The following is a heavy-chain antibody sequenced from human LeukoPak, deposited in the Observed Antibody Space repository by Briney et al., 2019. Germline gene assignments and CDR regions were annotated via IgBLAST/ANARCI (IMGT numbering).Heavy chain of an antibody. CDR1: GGSVSSGSYY. V-gene: IGHV4-61*01. CDR3: ARVLCSGGSCYSLDY. CDR2: IYYSGST. Sequence: SETLSLTCTVSGGSVSSGSYYWSWIRQPPGKGLEWLGYIYYSGSTNYNPSLNSRVTISVDTSKNQFSLKLSSVTAADTAVYYCARVLCSGGSCYSLDYWGQGTLVTVSS. J-gene: IGHJ4*02. D-gene: IGHD2-15*01.